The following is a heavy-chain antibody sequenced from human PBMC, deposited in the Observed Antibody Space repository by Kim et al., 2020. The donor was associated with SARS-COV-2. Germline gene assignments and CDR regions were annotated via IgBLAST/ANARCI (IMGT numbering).Heavy chain of an antibody. J-gene: IGHJ4*02. CDR3: AKVPLIYDFWSGYSQFYYYFDY. D-gene: IGHD3-3*01. V-gene: IGHV3-23*01. CDR2: ISGSGGST. CDR1: GFTFSSYA. Sequence: GGSLRLSCAASGFTFSSYAMSWVRQAPGKGLEWVSAISGSGGSTYYADSVKGRFTISRDNSKNTLYLQMNSLRAEDTAVYYCAKVPLIYDFWSGYSQFYYYFDYWGQGTLVTVSS.